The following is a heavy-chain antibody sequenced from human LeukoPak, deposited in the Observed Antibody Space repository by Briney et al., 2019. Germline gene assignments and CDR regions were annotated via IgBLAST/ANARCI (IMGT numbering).Heavy chain of an antibody. CDR2: ISAYNGNT. J-gene: IGHJ4*02. CDR3: ARDTAVAGTFDY. CDR1: GYTFTSYG. Sequence: ASVKVSCKASGYTFTSYGISWVRQAPGQGLEWMGWISAYNGNTNYAQKLQGRVTMTTDTSTSTAYMELSSLRSEDTAVYYCARDTAVAGTFDYWGQGTLVTVSS. D-gene: IGHD6-19*01. V-gene: IGHV1-18*01.